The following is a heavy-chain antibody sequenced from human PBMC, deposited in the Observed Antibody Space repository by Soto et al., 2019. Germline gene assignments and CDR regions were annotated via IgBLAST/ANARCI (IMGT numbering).Heavy chain of an antibody. V-gene: IGHV4-59*08. CDR3: ARQSGGYYYYGMDV. CDR2: IYYSGTT. J-gene: IGHJ6*02. Sequence: TLSLTCTVSGVSISDYYWSWIRQPPGKGLEWIGYIYYSGTTNYSPSLKSRVTISVDTSKNQFSLKLSSVTAADSAIYYCARQSGGYYYYGMDVWGQGTTVTVSS. CDR1: GVSISDYY. D-gene: IGHD1-26*01.